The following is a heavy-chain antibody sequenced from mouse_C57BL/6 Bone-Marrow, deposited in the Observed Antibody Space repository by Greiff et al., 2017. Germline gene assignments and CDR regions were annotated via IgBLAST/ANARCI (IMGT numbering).Heavy chain of an antibody. Sequence: VQLQQSGPELVKPGASVKISCKASGYSFTDYNMNWVKQSNGKSLEWIGVINPNYGTTSYNQKFKGKATLTVDQSSSTSYMQLNSLTSEDSAVYDSARRNYYGSSYDYFDYWGQGTTLPVSS. V-gene: IGHV1-39*01. CDR3: ARRNYYGSSYDYFDY. D-gene: IGHD1-1*01. J-gene: IGHJ2*01. CDR1: GYSFTDYN. CDR2: INPNYGTT.